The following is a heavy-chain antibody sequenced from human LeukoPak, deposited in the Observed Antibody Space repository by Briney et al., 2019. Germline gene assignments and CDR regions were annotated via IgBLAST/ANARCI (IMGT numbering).Heavy chain of an antibody. Sequence: GASVKVSCKASGGTFSSYAISWVRQAPGQGLEWMGGIIPIFGTANYAQKFQGRVTITADESTSTAYMELSSLRSEDTAVYYCARGRRGQQLASWHYWGQGTLVTVSS. CDR2: IIPIFGTA. CDR3: ARGRRGQQLASWHY. CDR1: GGTFSSYA. V-gene: IGHV1-69*13. J-gene: IGHJ4*02. D-gene: IGHD6-13*01.